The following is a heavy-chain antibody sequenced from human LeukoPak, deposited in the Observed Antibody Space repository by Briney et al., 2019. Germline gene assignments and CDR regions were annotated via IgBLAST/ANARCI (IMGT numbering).Heavy chain of an antibody. CDR1: GYTFTSYD. D-gene: IGHD1-26*01. J-gene: IGHJ3*02. Sequence: ASVKVSCKASGYTFTSYDINWVRQATGQGLEWMGWMNPNSGNTGYAQRFQGRVTMTRNTSISTAYMELSSQRSEDTAVYYCARGDTSGSSDAFDIWGQGTMVTVSS. V-gene: IGHV1-8*01. CDR3: ARGDTSGSSDAFDI. CDR2: MNPNSGNT.